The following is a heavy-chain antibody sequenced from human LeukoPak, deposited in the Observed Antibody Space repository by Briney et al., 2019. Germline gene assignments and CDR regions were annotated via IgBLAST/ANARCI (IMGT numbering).Heavy chain of an antibody. CDR3: ARDRDGYNRYYFDY. CDR2: IIPIFGTA. Sequence: SVKVSCKASGGTFSSHAISWVRQAPGQGLEWMGGIIPIFGTANYAQKFQGRVTITADESTSTAYMELSSLRSEDTAVYYCARDRDGYNRYYFDYWGQGTLVTVSS. CDR1: GGTFSSHA. V-gene: IGHV1-69*13. D-gene: IGHD5-24*01. J-gene: IGHJ4*02.